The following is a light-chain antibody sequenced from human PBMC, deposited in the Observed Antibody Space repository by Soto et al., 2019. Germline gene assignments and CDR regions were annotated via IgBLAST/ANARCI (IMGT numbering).Light chain of an antibody. CDR1: QSVSSN. Sequence: EIVMTQSPATLSVSPGERATVSCRASQSVSSNLAWYQQKPGQAPRLLIYGASTRATGIPARFSGSGSGTEFTLTIGSLQSEDVAVYYCQQYKNWPRTFGQGTKLEIK. CDR2: GAS. J-gene: IGKJ2*01. V-gene: IGKV3-15*01. CDR3: QQYKNWPRT.